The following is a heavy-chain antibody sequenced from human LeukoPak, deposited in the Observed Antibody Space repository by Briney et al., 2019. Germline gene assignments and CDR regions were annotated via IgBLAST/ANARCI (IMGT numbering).Heavy chain of an antibody. V-gene: IGHV4-59*01. CDR1: GGSISSYY. J-gene: IGHJ6*02. D-gene: IGHD3-10*01. CDR3: ASRSGRNYYGMDV. Sequence: SETLSLTCTVSGGSISSYYWNWIRQPPGKGLEWIGYTYYSGSTNYNPSLKSRVTISVDTSKEQFSLTLNSVTAAGTAVYYCASRSGRNYYGMDVWGQGTTVTVSS. CDR2: TYYSGST.